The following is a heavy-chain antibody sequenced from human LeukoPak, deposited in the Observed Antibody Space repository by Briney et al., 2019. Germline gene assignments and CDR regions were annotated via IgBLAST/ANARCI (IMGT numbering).Heavy chain of an antibody. CDR2: IKEDGSDK. J-gene: IGHJ4*02. Sequence: GGSLRLSCVASGFTFSTYWMNWVRQAPGKGLEWVATIKEDGSDKFYVDSVKGRFTISRDNAKNSLYLQMNSLRAEDTAVYHCARDLSMGNTVLDYWGQGILVTVSS. CDR3: ARDLSMGNTVLDY. V-gene: IGHV3-7*01. D-gene: IGHD4/OR15-4a*01. CDR1: GFTFSTYW.